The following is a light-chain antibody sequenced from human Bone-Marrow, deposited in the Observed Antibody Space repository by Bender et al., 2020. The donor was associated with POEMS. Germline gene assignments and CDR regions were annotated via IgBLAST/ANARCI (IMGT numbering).Light chain of an antibody. V-gene: IGLV2-14*01. Sequence: QSALTQPASVSGSPGQSITISCSGTSGDVGGYNYVCWYQQHPGNAPKLMIYDVSNRPSGVSNRFSGSKSGSTASLTISGLQAEDEADYYCSSYTSTDTLVVFGGGTKLTVL. J-gene: IGLJ2*01. CDR1: SGDVGGYNY. CDR2: DVS. CDR3: SSYTSTDTLVV.